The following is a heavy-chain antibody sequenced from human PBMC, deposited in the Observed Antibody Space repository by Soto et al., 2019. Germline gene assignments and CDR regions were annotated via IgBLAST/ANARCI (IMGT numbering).Heavy chain of an antibody. CDR1: GGSISSYY. D-gene: IGHD3-10*01. V-gene: IGHV4-59*08. CDR2: VHHSWGS. Sequence: QVQLQESGPGLVKPSETMSLSCTVSGGSISSYYWSWFRQSPGKRMEWIGYVHHSWGSSYNPSLQGXVXXSLDTSKSQFSLKVTSVTATATAVYYCARQGFGPLHGLVDVWGQGTTVTVSS. J-gene: IGHJ6*02. CDR3: ARQGFGPLHGLVDV.